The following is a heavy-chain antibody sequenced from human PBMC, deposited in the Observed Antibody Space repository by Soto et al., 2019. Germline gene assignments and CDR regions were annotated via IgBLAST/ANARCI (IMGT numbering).Heavy chain of an antibody. Sequence: EVQLVESGGGLVQPGGSLRLSCAASGFTFSPFWMHWVRQVPGKGPVWVSRINSDGNSTSYADSVKGRFTISRDNAKNTLYRQRNSLRAEDTAVYYCASGSNHFDYWGQGTLVTVSS. CDR1: GFTFSPFW. J-gene: IGHJ4*02. V-gene: IGHV3-74*01. CDR2: INSDGNST. D-gene: IGHD4-4*01. CDR3: ASGSNHFDY.